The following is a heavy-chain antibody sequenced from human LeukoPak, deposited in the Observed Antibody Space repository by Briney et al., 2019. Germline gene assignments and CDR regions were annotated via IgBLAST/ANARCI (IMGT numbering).Heavy chain of an antibody. J-gene: IGHJ4*02. CDR2: ISSSSSYI. V-gene: IGHV3-21*01. D-gene: IGHD5-24*01. Sequence: GGSLRLSCAASGFTFSSYSMNWVRQAPGKGLEWVSSISSSSSYIYYADSVKGRFTIPRDNAKNSLYLQMNSLRAEDTAVYYCARDGDGYSEGYFDYWGQGTLVTVSS. CDR1: GFTFSSYS. CDR3: ARDGDGYSEGYFDY.